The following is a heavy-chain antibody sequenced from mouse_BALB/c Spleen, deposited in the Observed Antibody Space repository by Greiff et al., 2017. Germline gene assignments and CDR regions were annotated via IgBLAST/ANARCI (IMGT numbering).Heavy chain of an antibody. J-gene: IGHJ2*01. V-gene: IGHV1-4*02. D-gene: IGHD1-1*01. CDR2: INPSSGYT. CDR1: GYTFNSYT. Sequence: VQLQQSAAELARPGASVKMSCKASGYTFNSYTMHWVKQRPGQGLEWIGYINPSSGYTEYTQKFKDKTTLTADKSSSTAYMQLSSLTSEDSAVYYCAREPITTVVAGDYWGQGTTLTVSS. CDR3: AREPITTVVAGDY.